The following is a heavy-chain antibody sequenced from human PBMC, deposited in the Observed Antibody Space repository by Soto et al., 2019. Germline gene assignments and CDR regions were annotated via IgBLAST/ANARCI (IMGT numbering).Heavy chain of an antibody. CDR2: IWYDGNSK. D-gene: IGHD7-27*01. CDR1: GFTFSSYG. CDR3: ARDSSSGEGFDL. V-gene: IGHV3-33*01. J-gene: IGHJ4*02. Sequence: QVQLVESGGGVVQPGRSLRLSCAASGFTFSSYGMHWVRQAPGKGLEWMAVIWYDGNSKDYGDSVRGRFTVPRDNSKNTLYLQMDSLRAEDTAVYYCARDSSSGEGFDLWGQGTRVTVSS.